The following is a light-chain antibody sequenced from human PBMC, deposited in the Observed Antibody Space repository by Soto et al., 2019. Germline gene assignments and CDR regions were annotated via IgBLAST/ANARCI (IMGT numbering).Light chain of an antibody. CDR2: DAT. J-gene: IGKJ1*01. V-gene: IGKV1-5*01. CDR3: HQRQSWPRT. CDR1: HNIERW. Sequence: IQMTQSPSTLSASVGDRVTITCRASHNIERWMAWYQQKRGRAPSLLIFDATTLHSGVPSRFSGGGSGTEFTLTINGLQPDDFAVYYCHQRQSWPRTFGQGTTVDI.